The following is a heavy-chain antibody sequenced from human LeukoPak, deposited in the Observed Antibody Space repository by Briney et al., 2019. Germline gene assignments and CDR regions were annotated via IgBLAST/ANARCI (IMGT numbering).Heavy chain of an antibody. V-gene: IGHV3-30*18. CDR2: ISYDGSDE. CDR3: AKDGKYCSGGSCYIAY. Sequence: GGSLRLSCTASGFTLSAYGMHWVRQAPGKGLEWVAVISYDGSDEYYADSVKGRFTISRDNSKNTLYLQMNSLRAEDTAVYYCAKDGKYCSGGSCYIAYWGQGTLVTVSS. D-gene: IGHD2-15*01. J-gene: IGHJ4*02. CDR1: GFTLSAYG.